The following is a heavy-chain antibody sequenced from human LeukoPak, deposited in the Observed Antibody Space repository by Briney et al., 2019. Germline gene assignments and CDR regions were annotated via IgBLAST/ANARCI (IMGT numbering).Heavy chain of an antibody. V-gene: IGHV4-31*03. CDR3: ARDRTPPHDAFDI. Sequence: SETLSLTCTVSGGSISSGGYYWSWIRQHPGKGLEWIGYIYYSGSTYYNPSLKSRVTISVDTSKNQFSLKLSSVTAADTAVYCCARDRTPPHDAFDIWGQGTMVTVSS. CDR1: GGSISSGGYY. D-gene: IGHD1-14*01. CDR2: IYYSGST. J-gene: IGHJ3*02.